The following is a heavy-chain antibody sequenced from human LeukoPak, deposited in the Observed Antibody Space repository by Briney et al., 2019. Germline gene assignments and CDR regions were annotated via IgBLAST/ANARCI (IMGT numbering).Heavy chain of an antibody. J-gene: IGHJ4*02. V-gene: IGHV1-2*02. Sequence: ASVTVSCKASGYTFTGYYMHWVRQAPGQGLEWMGWINPNSGGTNYAQKFQGRVTMTRDTSISTAYMELSRLRSDDTAVYYCAREGGITMVRGGFYLPWGQGTLVTVSS. CDR2: INPNSGGT. CDR3: AREGGITMVRGGFYLP. CDR1: GYTFTGYY. D-gene: IGHD3-10*01.